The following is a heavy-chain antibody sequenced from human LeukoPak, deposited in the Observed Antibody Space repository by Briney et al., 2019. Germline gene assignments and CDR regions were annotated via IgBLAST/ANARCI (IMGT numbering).Heavy chain of an antibody. CDR3: ARERGTTVTTRHLRHFDY. J-gene: IGHJ4*02. Sequence: IPSETLSLTCAVYGGSFSGYYWSWIRQPPGKGLEWIGEINHSGSTNYNPSLKSRVTISVDTSKNQFSLKLSSATAADTAVYYCARERGTTVTTRHLRHFDYWGQGTLVTVSS. CDR1: GGSFSGYY. CDR2: INHSGST. V-gene: IGHV4-34*01. D-gene: IGHD4-11*01.